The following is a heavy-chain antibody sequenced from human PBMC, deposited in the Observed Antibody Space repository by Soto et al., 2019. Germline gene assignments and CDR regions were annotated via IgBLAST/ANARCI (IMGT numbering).Heavy chain of an antibody. CDR3: ARDSDDFWSGYPIFDY. Sequence: VASVKVSCKASGYTFTSYGISWVRQAPGQGLEWMGWISAYNGNTNYAQKLQGRVTMTTDTSTSTAYMELRSLRSDDTAVYYCARDSDDFWSGYPIFDYWGQGTLVTVSS. D-gene: IGHD3-3*01. V-gene: IGHV1-18*04. J-gene: IGHJ4*02. CDR2: ISAYNGNT. CDR1: GYTFTSYG.